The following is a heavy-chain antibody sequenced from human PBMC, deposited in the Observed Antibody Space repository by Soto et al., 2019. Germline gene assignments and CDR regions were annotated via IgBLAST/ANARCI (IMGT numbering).Heavy chain of an antibody. CDR2: IYYSGST. V-gene: IGHV4-39*01. CDR3: ARQPKDAFDI. J-gene: IGHJ3*02. CDR1: GGSISSSSYY. Sequence: QLQLQESGPGLVKPSETLSLTCTVSGGSISSSSYYWGWIRQPPGKGLEWIGSIYYSGSTYYNPSLKSRVTISVDTSKNQFSLKLSSVTAVDTAVYYCARQPKDAFDIWGQGTMVTVSS.